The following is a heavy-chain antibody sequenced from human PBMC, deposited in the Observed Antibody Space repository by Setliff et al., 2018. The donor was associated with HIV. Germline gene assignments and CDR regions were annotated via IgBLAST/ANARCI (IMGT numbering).Heavy chain of an antibody. CDR2: IYYTGTT. CDR1: GMSISGYY. V-gene: IGHV4-59*01. CDR3: ARDHELGAFDL. D-gene: IGHD1-26*01. Sequence: SETLSLTCRVSGMSISGYYWSWIRQSPGRGLEWIGYIYYTGTTSYNPSLKSRVTIQVDTSNNRFSLNLRSATVADTAVYFCARDHELGAFDLWGQGTMVTVSS. J-gene: IGHJ3*01.